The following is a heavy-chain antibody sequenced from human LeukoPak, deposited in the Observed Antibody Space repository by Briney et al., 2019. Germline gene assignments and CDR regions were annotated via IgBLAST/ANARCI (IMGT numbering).Heavy chain of an antibody. V-gene: IGHV3-33*01. CDR1: GFTFSSYG. Sequence: PGRSLRLSCAASGFTFSSYGMHWVRQAPGKGLEWVAVIRYDGSNKYYADSVKGRFTISRDNSKNTPYLQMNSLRAEDTAVYYCARDRRRGLNWFDPWGQGTLVTVSS. CDR2: IRYDGSNK. D-gene: IGHD3-10*01. J-gene: IGHJ5*02. CDR3: ARDRRRGLNWFDP.